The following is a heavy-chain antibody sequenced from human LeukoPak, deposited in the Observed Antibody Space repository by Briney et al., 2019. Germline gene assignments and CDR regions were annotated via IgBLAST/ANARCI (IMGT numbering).Heavy chain of an antibody. CDR1: GFALSTYS. J-gene: IGHJ4*02. Sequence: GGSLRLSCAASGFALSTYSMNWVRQAPGKGLEWVANIKQDGSEKYYVASVKGRFTISRDNAKNSLFLQLNSLRAEDTAVYYCARDRSLYYWGQGTLVTVSS. CDR3: ARDRSLYY. V-gene: IGHV3-7*01. CDR2: IKQDGSEK.